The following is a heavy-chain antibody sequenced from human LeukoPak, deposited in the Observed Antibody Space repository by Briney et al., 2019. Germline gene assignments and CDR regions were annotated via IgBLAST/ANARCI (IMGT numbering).Heavy chain of an antibody. J-gene: IGHJ4*02. CDR1: GGTFSNYA. V-gene: IGHV1-69*13. CDR3: ARGWLSETTVVTPYNY. CDR2: IIPLFGTA. D-gene: IGHD4-23*01. Sequence: SVKVSCKASGGTFSNYAINWVRQAPGQGLEWMGGIIPLFGTAHYPQEFQGRVTITADESTTTAYMELSSLRSEDTAVYYCARGWLSETTVVTPYNYWGQGTLVTVSS.